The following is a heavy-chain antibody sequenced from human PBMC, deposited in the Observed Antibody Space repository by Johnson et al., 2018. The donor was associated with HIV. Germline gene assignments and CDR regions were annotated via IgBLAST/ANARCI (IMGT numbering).Heavy chain of an antibody. V-gene: IGHV3-33*03. Sequence: QVQLVESGGGVVQPGRSLRLSCAASGFTFSTYGMHWVRQAPGKGLEWVAVMWYDGSNKYYADSVKGRFTISRDNAKNSLYLQMNSLRAEDTAVYYCATEGGTGAFDIWGQGTMVTVSS. D-gene: IGHD2-15*01. CDR2: MWYDGSNK. J-gene: IGHJ3*02. CDR3: ATEGGTGAFDI. CDR1: GFTFSTYG.